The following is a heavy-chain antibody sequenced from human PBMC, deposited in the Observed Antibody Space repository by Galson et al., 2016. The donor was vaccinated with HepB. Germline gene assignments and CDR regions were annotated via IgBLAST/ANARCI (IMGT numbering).Heavy chain of an antibody. J-gene: IGHJ6*02. V-gene: IGHV1-18*01. CDR2: ISANSGDT. Sequence: SVKVSCKASGGTFRTKVISWVRQAPGQGLEWMGWISANSGDTQYSEKLQGRVTLTTDASTTTAYMELRRLRSYDTAVYYCARDKRDGLDVWGQGTTVTVSS. CDR3: ARDKRDGLDV. D-gene: IGHD1-1*01. CDR1: GGTFRTKV.